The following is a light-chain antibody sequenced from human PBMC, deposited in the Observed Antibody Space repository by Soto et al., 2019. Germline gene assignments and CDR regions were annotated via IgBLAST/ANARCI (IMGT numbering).Light chain of an antibody. V-gene: IGKV3-15*01. Sequence: EIVRTQSPATLSVSPGERATLSCRASQSVSSNLAGYQQKPGQAPRHLIYAASTRATGIPPRFSGSGSGTKFTLTIISLQSEDFAVYYCHQYNNWPPMAFGQGTKVEIK. CDR2: AAS. CDR1: QSVSSN. CDR3: HQYNNWPPMA. J-gene: IGKJ1*01.